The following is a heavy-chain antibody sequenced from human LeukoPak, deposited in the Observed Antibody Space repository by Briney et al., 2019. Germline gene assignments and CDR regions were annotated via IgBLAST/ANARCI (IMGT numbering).Heavy chain of an antibody. CDR1: GGTFSSYA. CDR3: ARNYWDYYDSSGPLDY. D-gene: IGHD3-22*01. J-gene: IGHJ4*02. CDR2: IIPIFGTA. V-gene: IGHV1-69*13. Sequence: SVKVSCKASGGTFSSYAISWVRQAPGQGLEWMGGIIPIFGTANYAQKFQGRVTITADESTSTAYMELSSLRPEDTAVYYCARNYWDYYDSSGPLDYWGQGTLVTVSS.